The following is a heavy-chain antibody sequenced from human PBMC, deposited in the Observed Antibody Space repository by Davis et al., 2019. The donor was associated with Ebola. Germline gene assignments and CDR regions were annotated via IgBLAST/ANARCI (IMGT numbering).Heavy chain of an antibody. CDR2: ISSSSSYT. D-gene: IGHD4-17*01. V-gene: IGHV3-11*06. CDR3: ARDKGGATVTTADY. Sequence: PGGSLRLSCAASGFTFSDYYMSWIRQAPGKGLEWVSYISSSSSYTNYADSVKGRFTISRDNAKNSLYLQMNSLRAEDTAVYYCARDKGGATVTTADYWGQGTLVTVSS. CDR1: GFTFSDYY. J-gene: IGHJ4*02.